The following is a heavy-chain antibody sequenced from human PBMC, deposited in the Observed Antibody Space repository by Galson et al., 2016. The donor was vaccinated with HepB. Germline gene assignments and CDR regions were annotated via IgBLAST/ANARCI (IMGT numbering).Heavy chain of an antibody. D-gene: IGHD2-21*01. V-gene: IGHV4-59*01. Sequence: SETLSLTCSVFGGSISSYYWSWIRQPPGKGLEWIGYIYYSGSTNYNPSLKSRVTISVDTSKNQFSLKLSSVTAADTAVYYCARSRGGGARVPFDYWGQGTLVTVSS. CDR2: IYYSGST. CDR3: ARSRGGGARVPFDY. CDR1: GGSISSYY. J-gene: IGHJ4*02.